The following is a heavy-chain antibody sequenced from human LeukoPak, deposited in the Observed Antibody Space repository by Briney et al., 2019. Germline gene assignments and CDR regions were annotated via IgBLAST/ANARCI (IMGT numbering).Heavy chain of an antibody. D-gene: IGHD6-6*01. CDR2: IYYSGTT. Sequence: PSETLSLTCSVSSGSISSRSYYWGWIRQPPGKGLEWIGRIYYSGTTSYTPSLKRRVTISVDTSNNQFSLKVTSVTAADTAIYYCVRLSAGAVRSSFYYMDVWGKGTTVTVSS. CDR1: SGSISSRSYY. J-gene: IGHJ6*03. CDR3: VRLSAGAVRSSFYYMDV. V-gene: IGHV4-39*01.